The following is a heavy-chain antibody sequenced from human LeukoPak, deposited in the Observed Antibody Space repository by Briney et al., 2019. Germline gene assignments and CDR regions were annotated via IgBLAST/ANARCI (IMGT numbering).Heavy chain of an antibody. CDR2: ISYDGGHK. V-gene: IGHV3-30*04. CDR1: GFTFSSYA. D-gene: IGHD3-3*01. J-gene: IGHJ6*03. CDR3: ASDSIRPYDFWSGYSNYYMDV. Sequence: PGGSLRLSCGASGFTFSSYARHWVRQAPGKGLEWVAVISYDGGHKSYGDSVKGRFTISRDNSKNTLYLQMNSLRAEDTAVYYCASDSIRPYDFWSGYSNYYMDVWGKGTTVTVSS.